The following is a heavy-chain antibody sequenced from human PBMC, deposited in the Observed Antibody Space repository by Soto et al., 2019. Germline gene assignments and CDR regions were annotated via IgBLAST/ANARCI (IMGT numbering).Heavy chain of an antibody. J-gene: IGHJ6*02. V-gene: IGHV4-39*01. Sequence: SETLSLTCTVSGGSISSSSYYWGWIRQPPGKGLEWIGSIYYSGSTYYNPSLKSRVTISVDTSKNQFSLKLSSVTAADTAVYYCARHSPIAVALGDYYYGMDVWGQGTTVTVSS. D-gene: IGHD6-19*01. CDR3: ARHSPIAVALGDYYYGMDV. CDR1: GGSISSSSYY. CDR2: IYYSGST.